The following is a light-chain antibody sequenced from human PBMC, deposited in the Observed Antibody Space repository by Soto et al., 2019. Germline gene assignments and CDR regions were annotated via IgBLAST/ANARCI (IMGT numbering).Light chain of an antibody. V-gene: IGLV1-51*01. J-gene: IGLJ1*01. CDR3: GTWDSSLSAGV. CDR2: DNN. Sequence: QSVLTQPPSVSAAPGQKVTIPCSGSSSNIGNNYVSCYQQLPGTAPKLLIYDNNKRPSGIPDRFSGSKSGTSATLCITGLQTGDEADYYCGTWDSSLSAGVFGTGTKLTVL. CDR1: SSNIGNNY.